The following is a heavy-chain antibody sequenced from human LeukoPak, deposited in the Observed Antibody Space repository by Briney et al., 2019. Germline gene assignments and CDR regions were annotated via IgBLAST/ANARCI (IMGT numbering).Heavy chain of an antibody. CDR3: AREGYYYGSDGQGRYFQH. J-gene: IGHJ1*01. D-gene: IGHD3-10*01. CDR2: INTNTGNP. CDR1: GYTFTSYA. Sequence: ASVKVSGKASGYTFTSYAMNWVRQAPGQGLEWMGWINTNTGNPTYAQGFTGRFVFSLDTSVSTAYLQISSLKAEDTAVYYCAREGYYYGSDGQGRYFQHWGQGTLVTVSS. V-gene: IGHV7-4-1*02.